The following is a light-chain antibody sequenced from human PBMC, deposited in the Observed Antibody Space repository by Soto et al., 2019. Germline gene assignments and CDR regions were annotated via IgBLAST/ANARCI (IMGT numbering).Light chain of an antibody. CDR3: LQHNSYPRT. V-gene: IGKV3-15*01. CDR2: GAS. J-gene: IGKJ1*01. CDR1: QSVSSN. Sequence: EIVMTQSPATLSVSPGERATLSCRASQSVSSNLAWYQQKPGQAPRXLIYGASTRATGVPARFSGSGSGTELTITISSLQSEDFETYYCLQHNSYPRTFGQGTKVDIK.